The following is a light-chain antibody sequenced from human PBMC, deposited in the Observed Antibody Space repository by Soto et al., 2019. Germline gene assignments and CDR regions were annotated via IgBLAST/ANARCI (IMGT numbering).Light chain of an antibody. CDR2: KAS. CDR3: QQYHIYSGT. CDR1: QTIDSW. J-gene: IGKJ1*01. V-gene: IGKV1-5*03. Sequence: DIQMTQSPSTLTASVGDRVTTTYRAGQTIDSWLAWYQQRPGKPPNLLIYKASTLASGVPSRFSGSGSGTEFTLTINSLQPDDFATYYCQQYHIYSGTFGQGTKVDIK.